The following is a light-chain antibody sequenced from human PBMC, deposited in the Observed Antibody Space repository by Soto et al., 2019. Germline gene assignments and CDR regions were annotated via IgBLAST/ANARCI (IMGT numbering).Light chain of an antibody. CDR3: QQYGSSPT. CDR1: QSVSSSY. Sequence: ENGLTQAPGTLSLSPGERATLSCRASQSVSSSYLAWYQQKPGQAPRLLIYGASSRATGIPDRFSGSGSGTDFTLTISRLEPEDFAVYYCQQYGSSPTFGGGTKVEIK. J-gene: IGKJ4*01. V-gene: IGKV3-20*01. CDR2: GAS.